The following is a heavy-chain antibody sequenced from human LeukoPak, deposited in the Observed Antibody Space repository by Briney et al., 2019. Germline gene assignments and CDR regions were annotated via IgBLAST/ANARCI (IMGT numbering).Heavy chain of an antibody. J-gene: IGHJ6*03. CDR1: GGTFSSYA. Sequence: SVKVSCKASGGTFSSYAISWVRQAPGQGLEWMGGIIPIFGTANYAQKFQGRVTITTDESTSTAYMELSSLRSEDTAVYYCARGSSLEWLSSAYYMDVWGKGTTVTVSS. CDR3: ARGSSLEWLSSAYYMDV. D-gene: IGHD3-3*01. CDR2: IIPIFGTA. V-gene: IGHV1-69*05.